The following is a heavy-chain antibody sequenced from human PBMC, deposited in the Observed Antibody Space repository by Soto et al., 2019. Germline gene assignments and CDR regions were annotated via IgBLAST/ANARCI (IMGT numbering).Heavy chain of an antibody. D-gene: IGHD3-16*02. V-gene: IGHV3-7*01. J-gene: IGHJ4*02. CDR3: ARVGAPFGYDYIWGSYRPRPLDDY. CDR1: GFTFSSYW. Sequence: GGSLRLSCAASGFTFSSYWMSWVRQAPGKGLEWVANIKQDGSEKYYVDSVKGRFTISRDNAKNSLYLQMNSLRAEDTAVYYCARVGAPFGYDYIWGSYRPRPLDDYWGQGTLVTVSS. CDR2: IKQDGSEK.